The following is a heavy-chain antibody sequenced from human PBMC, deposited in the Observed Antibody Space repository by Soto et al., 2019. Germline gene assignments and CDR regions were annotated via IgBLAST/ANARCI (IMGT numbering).Heavy chain of an antibody. D-gene: IGHD2-2*01. CDR3: ARGDYAKAFDI. J-gene: IGHJ3*02. CDR2: IYYSGSA. Sequence: QVQLQESGPGLVKPSDTLSLICAVSGYSICSSNWWGWIRQPPGKGLEWIGNIYYSGSAYYNPSLKSRVTMSVDTSKNQFSLKLTTVTAVDTAVYYCARGDYAKAFDIWGQGTTVTVSS. CDR1: GYSICSSNW. V-gene: IGHV4-28*03.